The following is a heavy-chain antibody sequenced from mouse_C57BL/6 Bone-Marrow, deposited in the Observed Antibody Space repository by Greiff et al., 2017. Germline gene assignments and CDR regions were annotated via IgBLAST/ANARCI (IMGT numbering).Heavy chain of an antibody. CDR3: ARNNSNYFYAMDY. Sequence: QVQLQQPGAELVKPGASVKLSCKASGYTFTSYWMHWVKQRPGQGLEWIGMIHPNSGSTNYNEKFKSKATLTVDKSSSTAYMQLSSLTSEDSAVYYCARNNSNYFYAMDYWGQGTSVTVSS. J-gene: IGHJ4*01. D-gene: IGHD2-5*01. CDR2: IHPNSGST. V-gene: IGHV1-64*01. CDR1: GYTFTSYW.